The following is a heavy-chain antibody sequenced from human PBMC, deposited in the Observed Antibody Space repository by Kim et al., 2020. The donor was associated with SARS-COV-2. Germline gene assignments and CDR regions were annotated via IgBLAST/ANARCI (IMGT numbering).Heavy chain of an antibody. J-gene: IGHJ1*01. V-gene: IGHV3-48*02. CDR1: GFTFSSYS. CDR2: ISSSSSTI. CDR3: ARFRGPDCGGDCFDFQH. Sequence: GGSLRLSCAASGFTFSSYSMNWVRQAPGKGLEWVSYISSSSSTIYYADSVKGRFTISRDNAKNSLYLQMNSLRDEDTAVYYCARFRGPDCGGDCFDFQHWGQGTLVTVSS. D-gene: IGHD2-21*02.